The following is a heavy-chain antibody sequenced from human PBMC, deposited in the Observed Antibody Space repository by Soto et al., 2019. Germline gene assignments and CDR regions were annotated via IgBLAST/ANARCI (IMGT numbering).Heavy chain of an antibody. D-gene: IGHD3-16*01. CDR1: GYTFTIYD. CDR2: INPSGGST. J-gene: IGHJ4*02. V-gene: IGHV1-46*03. CDR3: AREFGRHASLFDY. Sequence: ASVKVSCKASGYTFTIYDMHWVRQAPGQGLEWMGIINPSGGSTSYAQKFQGRVTMTRDTSTSTVYMELSSLRSEDTAVYYCAREFGRHASLFDYWGQGTLVTVSS.